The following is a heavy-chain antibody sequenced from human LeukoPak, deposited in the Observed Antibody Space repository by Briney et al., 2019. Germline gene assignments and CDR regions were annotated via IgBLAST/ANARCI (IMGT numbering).Heavy chain of an antibody. CDR1: GYTFTGYY. D-gene: IGHD5-18*01. J-gene: IGHJ3*02. CDR3: ARGMGYSYGHPQGAFDI. CDR2: INPNSGGT. V-gene: IGHV1-2*02. Sequence: GASEKVSCKASGYTFTGYYMHWVRQAPGQGLEWMGWINPNSGGTNYAQKFQGRVTMTRDTSISTAYMELRSLRSEDTAVYYCARGMGYSYGHPQGAFDIWGQGTMVTVSS.